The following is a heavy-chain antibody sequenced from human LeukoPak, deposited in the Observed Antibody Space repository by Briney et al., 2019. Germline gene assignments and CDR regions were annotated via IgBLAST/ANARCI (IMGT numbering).Heavy chain of an antibody. D-gene: IGHD3-10*01. CDR2: ISSSSSYI. CDR1: GFTFSSYS. V-gene: IGHV3-21*01. J-gene: IGHJ4*02. CDR3: ARHYGSGTYYYYFDY. Sequence: NPGGSLRLSCAASGFTFSSYSMNWVRQAPGKGLEWVSSISSSSSYIYYADSVKGRFTISRDNAKNSLYLQMNSLRAEDTAVYYCARHYGSGTYYYYFDYWGQGTLVTVSS.